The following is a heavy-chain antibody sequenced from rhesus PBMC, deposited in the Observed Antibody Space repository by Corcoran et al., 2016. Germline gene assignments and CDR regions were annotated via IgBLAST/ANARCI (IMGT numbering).Heavy chain of an antibody. D-gene: IGHD4-23*01. CDR1: GFTFSSYW. J-gene: IGHJ4*01. CDR2: INSGGGST. V-gene: IGHV3S42*01. CDR3: AKGDSNSGFDY. Sequence: EVQLVESGGGLAKPGGSLRLSWAASGFTFSSYWMNWVRQPPGKGLGWISAINSGGGSTYSADSVKGRFASSRDNSKNTLSLQMNSLRAEDTAVYYCAKGDSNSGFDYWGQGVLVTVSS.